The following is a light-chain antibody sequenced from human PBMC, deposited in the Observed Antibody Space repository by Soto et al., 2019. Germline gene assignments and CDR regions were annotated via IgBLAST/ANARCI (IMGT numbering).Light chain of an antibody. CDR3: QHYYGYSWA. Sequence: DIQMTQSPSSVSASVGDRVTITCRASQCISSWLAWYQQKPGKAPKLLIYKASTLKSGVPSRFSGSGSGTEFTLTISSLQSDDFATYYCQHYYGYSWAFGQGTKVDI. CDR1: QCISSW. CDR2: KAS. J-gene: IGKJ1*01. V-gene: IGKV1-5*03.